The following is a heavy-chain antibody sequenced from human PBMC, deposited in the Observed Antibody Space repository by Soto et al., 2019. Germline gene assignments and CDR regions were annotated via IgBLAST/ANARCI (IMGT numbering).Heavy chain of an antibody. Sequence: QVQLVQSGAEVKKPGSSVKVSCKASGGTFSSYAISWVRQAPGQGLEWMGGIIPIFGTANYAQKFQGRVTITADESTSTAYMELSSLRSEDTAVYYCARGDCSSTSCQAYYYYGMDVWVQGTTVTVSS. D-gene: IGHD2-2*01. J-gene: IGHJ6*02. V-gene: IGHV1-69*01. CDR2: IIPIFGTA. CDR1: GGTFSSYA. CDR3: ARGDCSSTSCQAYYYYGMDV.